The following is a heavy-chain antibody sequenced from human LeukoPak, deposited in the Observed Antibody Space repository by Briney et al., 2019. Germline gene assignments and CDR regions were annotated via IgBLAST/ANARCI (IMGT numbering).Heavy chain of an antibody. CDR1: RFTFSSYG. CDR3: ANIAADRITIFGGRQGYFVL. CDR2: IRYDGSNK. D-gene: IGHD3-3*01. V-gene: IGHV3-30*02. J-gene: IGHJ2*01. Sequence: PGGSLRLSCAACRFTFSSYGKHWVRQAPGKGLEWVALIRYDGSNKYYADSVKGRFTISRDNSKNTLYLQMNSLRAEDTAVYYCANIAADRITIFGGRQGYFVLWGRGTLVTVSS.